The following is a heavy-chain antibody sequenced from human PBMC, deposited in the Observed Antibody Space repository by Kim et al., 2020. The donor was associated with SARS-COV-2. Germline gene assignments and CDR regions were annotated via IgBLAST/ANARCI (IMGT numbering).Heavy chain of an antibody. D-gene: IGHD5-12*01. V-gene: IGHV3-23*01. J-gene: IGHJ4*02. CDR2: GATT. Sequence: GATTYYPGSVKSRFTISRDNSKNTLYLQMNNLRAEDTAVYFCAKSGQLDYWGQGTLVTVSS. CDR3: AKSGQLDY.